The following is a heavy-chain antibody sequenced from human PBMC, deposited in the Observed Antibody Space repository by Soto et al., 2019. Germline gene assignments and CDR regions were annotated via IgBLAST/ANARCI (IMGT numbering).Heavy chain of an antibody. CDR3: ARQYSSGWHPEVVDY. CDR2: IYYSGST. J-gene: IGHJ4*02. Sequence: QLQLQESGPGLVKPSETLSLTCTVSGGSISSSSYYWGWIRQPPGKGLGWIGSIYYSGSTYYNPSLKSRVTISVDTSKNQFSLKLSSVTAADTAVYYCARQYSSGWHPEVVDYWGQGTLVTVSS. CDR1: GGSISSSSYY. V-gene: IGHV4-39*01. D-gene: IGHD6-19*01.